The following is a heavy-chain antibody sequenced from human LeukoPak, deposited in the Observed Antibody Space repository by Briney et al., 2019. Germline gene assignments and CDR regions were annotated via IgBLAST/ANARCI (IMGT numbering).Heavy chain of an antibody. CDR3: ARDSGDYLFDY. Sequence: PGGSLRLSCAASGFTVSSNYMSWVRQAPGKGLEWVSVIYSGGSTYYADSVKGRFTISRDNSKNTLYLQMNSLRAEDTAVYYCARDSGDYLFDYWGQGTLVTVSS. V-gene: IGHV3-66*02. D-gene: IGHD4-17*01. J-gene: IGHJ4*02. CDR1: GFTVSSNY. CDR2: IYSGGST.